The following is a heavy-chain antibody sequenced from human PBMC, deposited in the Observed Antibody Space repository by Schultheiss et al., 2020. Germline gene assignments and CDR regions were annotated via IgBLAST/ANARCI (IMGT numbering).Heavy chain of an antibody. CDR3: AKEAHYGDYRQLDY. J-gene: IGHJ4*02. CDR1: GYTFTSYG. CDR2: ISAYNGNT. V-gene: IGHV1-18*01. Sequence: ASVKVSCKASGYTFTSYGISWVRQAPGQGLEWMGWISAYNGNTNYAQKLQGRVTMTTDKSTSTAYMELSSLRSEDTAVYYCAKEAHYGDYRQLDYWGQGTLVTVSA. D-gene: IGHD4-17*01.